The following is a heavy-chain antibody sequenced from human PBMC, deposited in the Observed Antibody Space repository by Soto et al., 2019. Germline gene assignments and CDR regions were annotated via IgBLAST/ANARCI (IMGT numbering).Heavy chain of an antibody. CDR2: INAANGNT. CDR3: ARSGGLDD. D-gene: IGHD3-10*01. V-gene: IGHV1-3*01. Sequence: QVQLMQSGAEVKKPGASVKVSCKASGYSFTSYAIHWVRQAPGQGLECMGWINAANGNTRYSQKFQGRVTITRDTSATTAYMDLSSLTSEDTAVYYCARSGGLDDWGQGTLITVSS. J-gene: IGHJ4*02. CDR1: GYSFTSYA.